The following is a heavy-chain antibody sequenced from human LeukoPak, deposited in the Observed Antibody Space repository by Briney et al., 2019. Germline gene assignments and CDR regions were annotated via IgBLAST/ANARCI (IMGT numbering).Heavy chain of an antibody. J-gene: IGHJ3*02. D-gene: IGHD6-19*01. V-gene: IGHV4-59*08. CDR2: IYYSGST. Sequence: SETLSLTCTVSGGSISSYYWSWIRQPPGKGLEWIGYIYYSGSTNYNPSLKSRVTISVDTSKNQFSLKLSSVTAADTAVYYCARHSSGWPDAFDIWSQGTMVTVSS. CDR1: GGSISSYY. CDR3: ARHSSGWPDAFDI.